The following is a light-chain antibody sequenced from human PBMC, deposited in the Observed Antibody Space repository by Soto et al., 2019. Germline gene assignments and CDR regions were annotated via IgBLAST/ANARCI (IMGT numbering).Light chain of an antibody. CDR2: AAS. J-gene: IGKJ3*01. CDR3: QQRYSTPFT. V-gene: IGKV1-39*01. Sequence: DIQMTQSPSSLSASVGDRVTITCRTSQSIRSSLNWYQQKPGKAPNLLIYAASRLQSGVPSRFSGSGSGTDFTLNISSLQPADFATYYCQQRYSTPFTFGPGTKVDIK. CDR1: QSIRSS.